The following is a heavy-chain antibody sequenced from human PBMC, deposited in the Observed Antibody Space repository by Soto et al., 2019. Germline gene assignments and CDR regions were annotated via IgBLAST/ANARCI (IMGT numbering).Heavy chain of an antibody. V-gene: IGHV4-39*07. D-gene: IGHD1-26*01. CDR1: GGSINSSSYY. CDR3: ARDGATVGGGFDP. Sequence: SETLSLTCTVSGGSINSSSYYWGWIRQPPGKGLEWIGIIYYTETTSYNPSLKSRVTISVDISKSQFSLKLSSVTAADTAVYYCARDGATVGGGFDPWGQGTLVTVSS. J-gene: IGHJ5*02. CDR2: IYYTETT.